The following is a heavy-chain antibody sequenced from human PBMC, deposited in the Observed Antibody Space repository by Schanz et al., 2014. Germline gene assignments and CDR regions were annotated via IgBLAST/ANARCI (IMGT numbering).Heavy chain of an antibody. CDR2: IRYDGRNK. CDR3: ARDPNTSAWLPYFDT. Sequence: QVQLVESGGGVAQPGRSLRLSCAASGFTFSSYDIHWVRQAPGKGLEWVAVIRYDGRNKNFVESVKGRFTISRDNSNNTVYLQMNTLRAEDTAMYYCARDPNTSAWLPYFDTWGQGTLVTVSS. CDR1: GFTFSSYD. J-gene: IGHJ4*02. V-gene: IGHV3-33*08. D-gene: IGHD6-19*01.